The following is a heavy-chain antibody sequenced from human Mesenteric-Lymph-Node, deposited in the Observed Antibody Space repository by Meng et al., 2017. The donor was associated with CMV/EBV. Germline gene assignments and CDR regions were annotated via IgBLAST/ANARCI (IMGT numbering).Heavy chain of an antibody. V-gene: IGHV1-2*06. D-gene: IGHD2-2*01. Sequence: GYTFTGYYRHGVRQAPGQGLEWMGRINSNTGGTNYAQKFQGRVTMTRDTSISTAYMELSRLTSDDTAVYYCARGRYCSSTSCYPFDYWGQGTLVTVSS. CDR2: INSNTGGT. CDR3: ARGRYCSSTSCYPFDY. J-gene: IGHJ4*02. CDR1: GYTFTGYY.